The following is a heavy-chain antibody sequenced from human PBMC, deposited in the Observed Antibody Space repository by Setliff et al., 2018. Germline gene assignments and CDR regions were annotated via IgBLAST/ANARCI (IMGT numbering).Heavy chain of an antibody. Sequence: PSETLSLTCTVSGGSLNTYYWSWIRQPAGKELEWIGLIQGTGNTNYNPSLQSRATISIDTSKNQIPLKITSVTAADTALYSCAGTPARGTTWLSPFDYWGQGIQVTVSS. V-gene: IGHV4-4*07. J-gene: IGHJ4*02. CDR1: GGSLNTYY. CDR2: IQGTGNT. CDR3: AGTPARGTTWLSPFDY. D-gene: IGHD3-9*01.